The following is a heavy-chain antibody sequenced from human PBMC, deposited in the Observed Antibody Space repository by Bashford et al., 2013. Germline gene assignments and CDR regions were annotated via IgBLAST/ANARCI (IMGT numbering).Heavy chain of an antibody. V-gene: IGHV4-59*01. J-gene: IGHJ4*02. CDR2: IFYVGSP. CDR3: ATWPSENSFSYFDY. Sequence: SETLSLTCTVSGASISSYYWSWIRQSPGKGLEWIGYIFYVGSPTYNPSLKSRVTISLDTSKNQFSLKMSSVTAADTAVYYCATWPSENSFSYFDYWGQGSLVTVSS. D-gene: IGHD5-18*01. CDR1: GASISSYY.